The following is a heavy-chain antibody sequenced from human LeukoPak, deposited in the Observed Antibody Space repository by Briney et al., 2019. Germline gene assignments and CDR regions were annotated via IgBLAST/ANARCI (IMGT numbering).Heavy chain of an antibody. Sequence: PSETLSLTCAVYGGSFSGYYWSWIRQPPGKGLEWIGEINHSGSTNYNPSLKSRVTISVDTSKNQFSLKLSSVTAADTAVYYCARAIAALPYNWFDPWGQGTLVTVSS. V-gene: IGHV4-34*01. CDR2: INHSGST. J-gene: IGHJ5*02. CDR1: GGSFSGYY. CDR3: ARAIAALPYNWFDP. D-gene: IGHD6-6*01.